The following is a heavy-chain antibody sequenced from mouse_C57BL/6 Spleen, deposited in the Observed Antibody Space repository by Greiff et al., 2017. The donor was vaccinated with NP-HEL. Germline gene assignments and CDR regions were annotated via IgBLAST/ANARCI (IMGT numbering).Heavy chain of an antibody. V-gene: IGHV1-69*01. CDR1: GYTFTSYW. CDR2: IDPSDSYT. CDR3: ARLNWDGRDFDY. Sequence: QVQLQQPGAELVMPGASVKLSCKASGYTFTSYWMHWVKQRPGQGLEWIGEIDPSDSYTNYNQKFKGKSTLNVDKSSSTAYMQLSSLTSEDSAVYYCARLNWDGRDFDYWGQGTTLTVSS. D-gene: IGHD4-1*01. J-gene: IGHJ2*01.